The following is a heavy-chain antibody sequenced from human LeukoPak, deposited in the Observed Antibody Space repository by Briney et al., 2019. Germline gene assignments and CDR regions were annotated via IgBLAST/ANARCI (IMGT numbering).Heavy chain of an antibody. J-gene: IGHJ5*02. V-gene: IGHV4-59*12. Sequence: PSETLSLTCTVSGGSISSYYWSWIRQPPGKGLEWIGYIYYSGSTNYNPSLKNRVTISVDTSKNQFSLKLSSVTAADTAVYYCARGRGGYDFWSGYYRWFDPWGQGTLVTVSS. CDR1: GGSISSYY. CDR2: IYYSGST. CDR3: ARGRGGYDFWSGYYRWFDP. D-gene: IGHD3-3*01.